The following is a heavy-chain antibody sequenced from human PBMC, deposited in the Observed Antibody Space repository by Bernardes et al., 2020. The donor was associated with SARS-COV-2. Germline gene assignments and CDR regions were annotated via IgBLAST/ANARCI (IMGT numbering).Heavy chain of an antibody. Sequence: ASVKVSCKASGYTFSSYGISWVRQAPGQGLEWMGWISGYNGDTNYDQKFQDRLTMTTDTSTTTAYMELRSLTSDDTAMYYCARAGYYFDRSAYYPGLDVWGQGTTVTVTS. V-gene: IGHV1-18*01. CDR2: ISGYNGDT. D-gene: IGHD3-22*01. CDR1: GYTFSSYG. J-gene: IGHJ6*02. CDR3: ARAGYYFDRSAYYPGLDV.